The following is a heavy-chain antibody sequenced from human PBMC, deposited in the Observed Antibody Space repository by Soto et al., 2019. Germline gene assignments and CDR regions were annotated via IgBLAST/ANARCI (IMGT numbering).Heavy chain of an antibody. CDR3: ARSELGFFEVDYFDY. D-gene: IGHD7-27*01. CDR2: IYYSGST. CDR1: GGSISSYY. J-gene: IGHJ4*02. Sequence: SETLSLTCTVSGGSISSYYWSWIRQPPGKGLEWIGYIYYSGSTNYNPSLKSRVTISVDTSKNLFSLKLSSVTAADTAVYYCARSELGFFEVDYFDYWGQGTLVTVSS. V-gene: IGHV4-59*01.